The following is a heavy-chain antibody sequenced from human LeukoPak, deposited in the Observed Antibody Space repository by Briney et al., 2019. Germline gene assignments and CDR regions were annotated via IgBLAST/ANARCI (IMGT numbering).Heavy chain of an antibody. CDR3: ARDSARYDSSGFDY. CDR1: GFTVSSNY. V-gene: IGHV3-66*02. Sequence: GGSLRLSCTASGFTVSSNYMSWVRQAPGKGLEWVSVIYSGGSTYYADSVKGRFTISRDNSKNTLYLQMNSLRAEDTAVYYCARDSARYDSSGFDYWGQGTLVTVSS. CDR2: IYSGGST. J-gene: IGHJ4*02. D-gene: IGHD3-22*01.